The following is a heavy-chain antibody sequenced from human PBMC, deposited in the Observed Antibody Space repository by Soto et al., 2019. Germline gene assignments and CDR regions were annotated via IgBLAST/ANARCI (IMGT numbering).Heavy chain of an antibody. D-gene: IGHD6-19*01. V-gene: IGHV1-2*04. CDR1: GYAFTGYY. CDR2: INPNSGGT. Sequence: ASVKVSCKASGYAFTGYYMHWVRQAPGQGLEWMGWINPNSGGTNYAQKFQGWVTMTRDTSISTAYMELSRLRSDDTAVYYCARSPGGSSGWCDFDYWGQGTLVTVSS. J-gene: IGHJ4*02. CDR3: ARSPGGSSGWCDFDY.